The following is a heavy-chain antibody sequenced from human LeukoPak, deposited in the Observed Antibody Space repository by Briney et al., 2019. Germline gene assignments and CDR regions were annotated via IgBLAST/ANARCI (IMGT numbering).Heavy chain of an antibody. D-gene: IGHD3-10*01. CDR1: GFTLTSYA. Sequence: GGSLRLSCAASGFTLTSYAMSWVRQAPGKGLEWVSSISGSGGGTYYAASVKGRFTISRDNSKNTVYLQMNSLGAEDTAVYYCAKDPSYGSVYYFDYWGQGTLVTVSS. V-gene: IGHV3-23*01. CDR2: ISGSGGGT. J-gene: IGHJ4*02. CDR3: AKDPSYGSVYYFDY.